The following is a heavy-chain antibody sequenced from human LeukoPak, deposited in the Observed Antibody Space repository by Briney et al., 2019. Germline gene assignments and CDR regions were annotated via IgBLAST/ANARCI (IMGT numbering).Heavy chain of an antibody. V-gene: IGHV3-23*01. Sequence: GGSLRLSCAASGFTFSSYAMSWVRQAPGKGLEWVSAISGSGGSTYYADSVKGRFTISRDNSKNTLYLQMNSLRAEDTAVYNCAKGVEDSSGYYYAFDYWGQGTLVTVSS. D-gene: IGHD3-22*01. CDR1: GFTFSSYA. CDR3: AKGVEDSSGYYYAFDY. J-gene: IGHJ4*02. CDR2: ISGSGGST.